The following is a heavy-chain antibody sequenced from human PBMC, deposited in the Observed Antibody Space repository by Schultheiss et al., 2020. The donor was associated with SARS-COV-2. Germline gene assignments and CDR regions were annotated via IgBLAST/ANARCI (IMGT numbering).Heavy chain of an antibody. CDR3: ARDNYDILTGYSLPPYYYYYYGMDV. D-gene: IGHD3-9*01. CDR2: ISSSSSYI. CDR1: GFTFSSYA. J-gene: IGHJ6*02. Sequence: GGSLRLSCAASGFTFSSYAMNWVRQAPGKGLEWVSSISSSSSYIYYADSVKGRFTISRDNAKNSLYLQMNSLRAEDTAVYYCARDNYDILTGYSLPPYYYYYYGMDVWGQGTTVTVAS. V-gene: IGHV3-21*01.